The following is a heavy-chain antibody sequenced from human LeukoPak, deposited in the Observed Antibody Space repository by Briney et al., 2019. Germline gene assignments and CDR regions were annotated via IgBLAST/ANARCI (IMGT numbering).Heavy chain of an antibody. D-gene: IGHD3-22*01. CDR3: ARLDRGAFDI. Sequence: GGSLRLSCAASKFTFSSYEINWVRQAPGKGLEWDSYISSSGNTIYYADSVKGRFTITRDNAKNSVYLQMNSLRAEDTGVYYCARLDRGAFDIWGQGTMVTVSS. CDR1: KFTFSSYE. CDR2: ISSSGNTI. V-gene: IGHV3-48*03. J-gene: IGHJ3*02.